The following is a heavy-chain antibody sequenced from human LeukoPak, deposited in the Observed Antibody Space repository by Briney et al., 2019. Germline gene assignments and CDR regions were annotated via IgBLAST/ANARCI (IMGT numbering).Heavy chain of an antibody. D-gene: IGHD3-10*01. CDR3: AREGDTRYYGSGRELPFDY. V-gene: IGHV1-69*06. Sequence: AASVKVSCKASGGTFSSYAISWVRQAPGQGLEWMGGIIPIFGTANYAQKFQGRVTITADKSTSTAYMELSSLRSEDTAVYYCAREGDTRYYGSGRELPFDYWGQGTLVTVSS. CDR2: IIPIFGTA. CDR1: GGTFSSYA. J-gene: IGHJ4*02.